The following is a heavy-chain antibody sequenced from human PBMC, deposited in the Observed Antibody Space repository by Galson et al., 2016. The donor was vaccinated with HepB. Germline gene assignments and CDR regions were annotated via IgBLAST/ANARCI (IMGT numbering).Heavy chain of an antibody. D-gene: IGHD2-2*01. CDR1: GFAVSDNC. Sequence: SLRLSCAASGFAVSDNCMSWVRQAPGKGLEWVSVIYRGGLTYYADSVKGRFTISRDNSENTLYLQMNSLRAEATAVYYCERGVGGVPSANFYYGMDVWGQGATVTVSS. V-gene: IGHV3-66*01. CDR2: IYRGGLT. CDR3: ERGVGGVPSANFYYGMDV. J-gene: IGHJ6*02.